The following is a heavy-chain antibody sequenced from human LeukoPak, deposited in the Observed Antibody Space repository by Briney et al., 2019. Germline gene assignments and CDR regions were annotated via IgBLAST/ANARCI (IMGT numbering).Heavy chain of an antibody. CDR2: MKQDGREK. J-gene: IGHJ4*02. V-gene: IGHV3-7*03. Sequence: GGSLRLSCVASGFTFTNYWMTWVRQAPGKGLEWVANMKQDGREKYYVDSVKGRFTISRDNAKNSLYLQMNSLRAEDTALYYCARGIGRFDYWGQGTLVTVSS. D-gene: IGHD2-15*01. CDR3: ARGIGRFDY. CDR1: GFTFTNYW.